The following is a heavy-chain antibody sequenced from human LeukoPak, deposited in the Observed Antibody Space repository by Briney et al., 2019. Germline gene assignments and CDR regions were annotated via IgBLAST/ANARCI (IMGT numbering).Heavy chain of an antibody. CDR2: VYYIGIT. V-gene: IGHV4-59*01. Sequence: KASETLSLTCTVSGDSIRGYYWSWIRQPPGKGLEWIGYVYYIGITNYNPSLKSRLTMSVDTSKNQVSLRLSSVTAADTAVYYCARGRRVVTATPYYFDSWGPGTLVTVSS. CDR3: ARGRRVVTATPYYFDS. CDR1: GDSIRGYY. D-gene: IGHD2-15*01. J-gene: IGHJ4*02.